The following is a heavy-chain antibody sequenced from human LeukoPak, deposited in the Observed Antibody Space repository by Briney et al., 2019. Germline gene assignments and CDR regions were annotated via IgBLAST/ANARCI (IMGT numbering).Heavy chain of an antibody. V-gene: IGHV3-21*01. Sequence: GGSLRLSCAASGFTFSSYSMNWVRQAPGKGLEWVPSISSASNYLYYADSVKGRFTISRDNAKKSLYLQMNSLRAEDTAVYYCARVGGDGGSYYYYYGMDVWGQGTTVTVSS. CDR3: ARVGGDGGSYYYYYGMDV. CDR2: ISSASNYL. D-gene: IGHD2-15*01. J-gene: IGHJ6*02. CDR1: GFTFSSYS.